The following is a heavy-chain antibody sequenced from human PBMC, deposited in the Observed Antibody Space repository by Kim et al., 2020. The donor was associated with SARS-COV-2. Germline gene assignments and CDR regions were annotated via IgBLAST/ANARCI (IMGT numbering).Heavy chain of an antibody. V-gene: IGHV1-2*06. J-gene: IGHJ4*02. Sequence: ASVKVSCKASGYTFTGYYMHWVRQAPGQGLEWMGRINPNSGGTNYAQKFQGRVTMTRDTSISTAYMELSRLRSDDTAVYYCARAGKYYDFWSGYLAAYYWGQGTLVTVSS. D-gene: IGHD3-3*01. CDR2: INPNSGGT. CDR1: GYTFTGYY. CDR3: ARAGKYYDFWSGYLAAYY.